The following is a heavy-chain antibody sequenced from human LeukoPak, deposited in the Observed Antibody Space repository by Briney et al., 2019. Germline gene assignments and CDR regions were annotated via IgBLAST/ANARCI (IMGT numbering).Heavy chain of an antibody. CDR1: GFTFSDYY. Sequence: GGSLRLSCAASGFTFSDYYTSWIRQAPGKGLEWVSYISSSSSYTNYADSVKGRFTISRDNAKNSLYLQMNSLRAEDTAVYYCARAHHSSSWPHYYFDYWGQGTLVTVSS. J-gene: IGHJ4*02. CDR3: ARAHHSSSWPHYYFDY. V-gene: IGHV3-11*05. D-gene: IGHD6-13*01. CDR2: ISSSSSYT.